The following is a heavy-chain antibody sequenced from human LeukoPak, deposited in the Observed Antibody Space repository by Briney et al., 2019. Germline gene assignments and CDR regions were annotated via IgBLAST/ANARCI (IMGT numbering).Heavy chain of an antibody. CDR2: IYYSGST. CDR3: ARRIAVAGDAFDI. Sequence: SETLSLTCTVSGGSISSYYWSWIRQPPGKGLEWIGYIYYSGSTNYNPSLKSRVTISVDTSKNQFSLKLSSVTAADTAAYYCARRIAVAGDAFDIWGQGTMVTVSS. CDR1: GGSISSYY. D-gene: IGHD6-19*01. V-gene: IGHV4-59*12. J-gene: IGHJ3*02.